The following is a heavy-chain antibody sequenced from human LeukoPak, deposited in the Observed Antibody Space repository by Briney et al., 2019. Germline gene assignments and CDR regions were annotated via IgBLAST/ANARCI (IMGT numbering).Heavy chain of an antibody. J-gene: IGHJ4*02. V-gene: IGHV3-21*01. CDR2: ISSSSSYI. D-gene: IGHD1-1*01. CDR3: ARGSSTKKGFDY. CDR1: GFTFSSYS. Sequence: GGSLRLSCAASGFTFSSYSMNWVRQAPGKGLEWVSSISSSSSYICYADSVKGRFTISRDNAKNSLYLQMNSLRAEDTAVYYCARGSSTKKGFDYWGQGTLVTVSS.